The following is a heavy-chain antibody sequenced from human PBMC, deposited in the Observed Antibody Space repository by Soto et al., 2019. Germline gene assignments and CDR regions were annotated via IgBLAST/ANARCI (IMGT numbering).Heavy chain of an antibody. CDR1: GVSISSGGYY. CDR2: IYYSGST. V-gene: IGHV4-31*03. Sequence: TLSLTCTVSGVSISSGGYYWSWIRQHPGKGLEWIGYIYYSGSTYYNPSLKSRVTISVDMSKNQFSLKLSSVTAADTAVYYCARELVTLVRGGLYYYYGMDVWGQGTTVTVSS. D-gene: IGHD3-10*01. CDR3: ARELVTLVRGGLYYYYGMDV. J-gene: IGHJ6*02.